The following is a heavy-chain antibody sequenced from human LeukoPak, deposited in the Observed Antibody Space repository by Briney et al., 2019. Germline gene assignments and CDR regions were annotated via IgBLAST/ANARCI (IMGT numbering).Heavy chain of an antibody. CDR3: ARDLAVVTSYFDY. J-gene: IGHJ4*02. CDR1: GYTFTSYG. V-gene: IGHV1-69*04. D-gene: IGHD4-23*01. CDR2: IIPILGIA. Sequence: GASVKVSCKASGYTFTSYGISWVRQAPGQGLEWMGRIIPILGIANYAQKFQGRVTITADKSTSTAYMELSSLRSEDTAVYYCARDLAVVTSYFDYWGQGTLVTVSS.